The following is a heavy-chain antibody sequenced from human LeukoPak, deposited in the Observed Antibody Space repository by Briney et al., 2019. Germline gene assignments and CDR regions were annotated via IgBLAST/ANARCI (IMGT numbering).Heavy chain of an antibody. CDR1: GGTFSSYT. CDR2: IIPILGIA. D-gene: IGHD5-18*01. J-gene: IGHJ4*02. CDR3: ARDISQLWYFDY. V-gene: IGHV1-69*04. Sequence: SVKVSCKASGGTFSSYTISWVRQAPGQGLEWMGRIIPILGIANYAQKFQGRVTITADKSTSTAYMELSSLRSEDTAVYYCARDISQLWYFDYWGQGTLVTVSS.